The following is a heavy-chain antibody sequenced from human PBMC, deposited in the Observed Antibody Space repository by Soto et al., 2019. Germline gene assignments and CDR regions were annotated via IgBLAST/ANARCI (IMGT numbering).Heavy chain of an antibody. V-gene: IGHV4-59*08. CDR1: GGSMNNNY. CDR3: ARHWDYYRTGADWFDP. D-gene: IGHD2-8*02. Sequence: QVQLQESGPGLVKPSETLSLTCTVSGGSMNNNYWSWIRQPPGKGLEWIAWIHSGGHSLSNPYLRSRVTMSVDTSKNQFSLKVTSVTAADTAVYYCARHWDYYRTGADWFDPWGHGTLVTVSS. J-gene: IGHJ5*02. CDR2: IHSGGHS.